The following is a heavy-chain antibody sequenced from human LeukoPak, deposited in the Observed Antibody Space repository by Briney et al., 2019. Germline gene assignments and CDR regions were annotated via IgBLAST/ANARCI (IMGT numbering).Heavy chain of an antibody. CDR3: AKDPGCSSTSCVYYYGMDV. CDR2: ISGSGGST. Sequence: GGSLRLSCAASGFTFSSYAMSWVRQAPGKGLEWVSAISGSGGSTCYADSVKGRFTISRDNSKNTLYLQMNSLRAEDTAVYYCAKDPGCSSTSCVYYYGMDVWGQGTTVTVSS. V-gene: IGHV3-23*01. CDR1: GFTFSSYA. D-gene: IGHD2-2*01. J-gene: IGHJ6*02.